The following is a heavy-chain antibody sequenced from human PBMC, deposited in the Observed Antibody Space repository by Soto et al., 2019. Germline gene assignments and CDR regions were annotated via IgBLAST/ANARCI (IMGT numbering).Heavy chain of an antibody. CDR2: ILPVFGIM. Sequence: VQLXQSGAXVKKPXSSVKVSCQTSRGTFXXXXXXXXXXXXXXGXXWLXXILPVFGIMNYAQQFQDRLNLTADESTTSVYMELSGLTXXDTAXYFCARRHLXGRHXXXXXXXTASLYHYGLGVWGQGTTVIVSS. V-gene: IGHV1-69*01. CDR3: ARRHLXGRHXXXXXXXTASLYHYGLGV. D-gene: IGHD6-6*01. J-gene: IGHJ6*02. CDR1: RGTFXXXX.